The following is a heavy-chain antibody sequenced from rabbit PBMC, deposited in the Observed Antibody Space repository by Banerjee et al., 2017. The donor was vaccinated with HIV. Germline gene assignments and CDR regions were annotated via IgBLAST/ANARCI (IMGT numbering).Heavy chain of an antibody. V-gene: IGHV1S40*01. D-gene: IGHD6-1*01. CDR2: IYAGSGSA. CDR3: ARSYWSYGDADYDYATPW. J-gene: IGHJ4*01. CDR1: GFSFSSSYY. Sequence: QSLEESGGDLVKPGASLTLTCTASGFSFSSSYYMCWVRQAPGKGLEWIGCIYAGSGSAYYASWAKGRFTISKTSTTVTLQMTSLTAADTATYFCARSYWSYGDADYDYATPWWGPGTLVTVS.